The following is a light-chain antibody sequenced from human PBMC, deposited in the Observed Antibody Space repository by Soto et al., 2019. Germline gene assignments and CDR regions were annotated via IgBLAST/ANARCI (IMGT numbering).Light chain of an antibody. CDR3: QQSYTIQYT. CDR1: QSTSTY. Sequence: DIQMTQSPSSLPASVGDRVTLTCRASQSTSTYLNWYQQKPGKAPKLLIYAASSLQSGVPSRLSGSGSGTDFTLTISSLQPEDFANYYCQQSYTIQYTFGQGIKLEIK. J-gene: IGKJ2*01. CDR2: AAS. V-gene: IGKV1-39*01.